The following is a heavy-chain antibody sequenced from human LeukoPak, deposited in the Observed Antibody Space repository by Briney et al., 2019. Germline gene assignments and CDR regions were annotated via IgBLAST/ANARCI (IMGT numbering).Heavy chain of an antibody. CDR3: ARAAGSALYYNYRMDV. V-gene: IGHV3-66*01. D-gene: IGHD1-26*01. CDR2: IYSGGRI. Sequence: GGSLRLSCAASGVTVSSNYMSWVRQAPGKGLEWVSVIYSGGRIDYADSVKGRFTISSDNSKNTLYLQMNSLRAEDTAVYYCARAAGSALYYNYRMDVWGQGTTVTVSS. J-gene: IGHJ6*02. CDR1: GVTVSSNY.